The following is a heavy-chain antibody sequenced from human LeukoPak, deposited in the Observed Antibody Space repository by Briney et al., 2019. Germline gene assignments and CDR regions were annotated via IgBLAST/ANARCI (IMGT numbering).Heavy chain of an antibody. CDR2: INPNNGGT. V-gene: IGHV1-2*06. CDR3: TTGAAYAIYDAFDI. Sequence: PSVKVSCKASGYTFSDYYIHWVPQAPGQGLEWMGRINPNNGGTSYAQIFQGRVTMTRDTSFSTAYMELSRLRSDDTAVYYCTTGAAYAIYDAFDIWGQGTIVTVSS. J-gene: IGHJ3*02. CDR1: GYTFSDYY. D-gene: IGHD1-14*01.